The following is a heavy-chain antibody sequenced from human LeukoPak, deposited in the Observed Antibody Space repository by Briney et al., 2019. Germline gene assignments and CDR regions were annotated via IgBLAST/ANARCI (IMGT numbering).Heavy chain of an antibody. CDR1: GYTLTDYY. J-gene: IGHJ4*02. CDR3: AKIGVSGSYWDFDS. V-gene: IGHV1-2*02. Sequence: ASVKVSCKPSGYTLTDYYTHWVRQAPGQGLECMGWIDPRNGGTKYAQKFQGRVTMTRDTSISTAYMELSGLTSDDTAMYYCAKIGVSGSYWDFDSWGQGTLVTVSS. CDR2: IDPRNGGT. D-gene: IGHD1-26*01.